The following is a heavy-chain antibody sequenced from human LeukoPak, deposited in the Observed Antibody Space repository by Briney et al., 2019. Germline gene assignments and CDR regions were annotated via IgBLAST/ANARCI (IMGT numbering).Heavy chain of an antibody. CDR2: IKEDGSDK. V-gene: IGHV3-7*03. J-gene: IGHJ4*02. Sequence: GGSLRLSCAASGFTFSSYAMSWVRQAPGKGLEWVAHIKEDGSDKYYVDSVKGRFIISRDNAKTSLFLQMNNLRAEDTAVYYCVREYGYYWGQGTPVTVSS. CDR1: GFTFSSYA. D-gene: IGHD2-8*01. CDR3: VREYGYY.